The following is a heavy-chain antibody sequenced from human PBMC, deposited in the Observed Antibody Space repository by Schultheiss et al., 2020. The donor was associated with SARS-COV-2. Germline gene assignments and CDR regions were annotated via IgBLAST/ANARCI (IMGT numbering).Heavy chain of an antibody. CDR1: GGSISSYY. J-gene: IGHJ4*02. V-gene: IGHV4-59*01. D-gene: IGHD3-9*01. CDR2: IYYSGST. CDR3: ASARPAAYYDILTGYTFDY. Sequence: GSLRLSCTVSGGSISSYYWSWIRQPPGKGLEWIGYIYYSGSTNYNPSLKSRVTISVDTSKNQFSLKLSSVTAADTAVYYCASARPAAYYDILTGYTFDYWGQGTLVTVSS.